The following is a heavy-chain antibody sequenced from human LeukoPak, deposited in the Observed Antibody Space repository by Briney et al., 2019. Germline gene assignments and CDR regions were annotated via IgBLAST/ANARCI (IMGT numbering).Heavy chain of an antibody. V-gene: IGHV4-30-4*01. CDR1: GGSISSGDYY. J-gene: IGHJ3*02. CDR2: IYYSGST. D-gene: IGHD3-22*01. CDR3: ARDRLDSSGYMPALLDAYDI. Sequence: PSETLSLTCTVSGGSISSGDYYWSWIRQPPGKGLEWIGYIYYSGSTYYNPSLKSRVTISVDTSKNQFSLKLSSVTAADTAVYYCARDRLDSSGYMPALLDAYDIWGQGTTVTVSS.